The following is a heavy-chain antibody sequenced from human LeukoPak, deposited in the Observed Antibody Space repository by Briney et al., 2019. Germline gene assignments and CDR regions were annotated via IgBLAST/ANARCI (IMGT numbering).Heavy chain of an antibody. CDR3: AKDSSPSIFGVVITTYYYGMDV. CDR2: ISYDGSNK. D-gene: IGHD3-3*01. J-gene: IGHJ6*02. CDR1: GFTFSSYG. V-gene: IGHV3-30*18. Sequence: GGSLRLSCAASGFTFSSYGLHWVRQAPGKGLEWVAVISYDGSNKYYADSVKGRFTISRDSSKNTLYLQMNSLRAEDTAVYYCAKDSSPSIFGVVITTYYYGMDVWGQGTTVTVSS.